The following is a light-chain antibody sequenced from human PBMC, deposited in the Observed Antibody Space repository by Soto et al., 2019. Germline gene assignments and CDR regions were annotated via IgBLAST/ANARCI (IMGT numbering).Light chain of an antibody. CDR2: EGS. J-gene: IGLJ2*01. V-gene: IGLV2-23*01. Sequence: QSALTQPASVSGSPGQSITISCTGTSSDVGSYNLVSWYQQHPGKAPKLIIYEGSKRPSGVSNRFSGSKSGNTASLTTSGLQAEDEADYYCCSYARGTTVVFGGGTKLTVL. CDR1: SSDVGSYNL. CDR3: CSYARGTTVV.